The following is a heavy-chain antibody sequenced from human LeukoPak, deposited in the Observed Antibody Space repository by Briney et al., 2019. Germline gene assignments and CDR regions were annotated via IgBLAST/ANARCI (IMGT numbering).Heavy chain of an antibody. CDR3: ARLSGSGGWFDP. D-gene: IGHD1-26*01. CDR1: GGSISSGDDY. V-gene: IGHV4-31*01. Sequence: SQTLSLTCTVSGGSISSGDDYWSWIRQPPGKGLEWIGYIYYSGSTNYNPSLQSVVTISVDTSKDQFSLKLSSVTAADTAVYYCARLSGSGGWFDPWGQGTLVTVSS. CDR2: IYYSGST. J-gene: IGHJ5*02.